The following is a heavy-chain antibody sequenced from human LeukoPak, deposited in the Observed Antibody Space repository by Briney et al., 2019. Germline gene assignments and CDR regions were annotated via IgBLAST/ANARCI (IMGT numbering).Heavy chain of an antibody. CDR1: GYTFTSYD. CDR2: MNPNSGNT. V-gene: IGHV1-8*01. CDR3: ARGLFSLYYYDSSGYSDFDY. Sequence: GASVKVSCKASGYTFTSYDINWVRQATGQGLEWMGWMNPNSGNTSYAQKFQGRVTMTRNTSISTAYMELSSLRSEDTAVYYCARGLFSLYYYDSSGYSDFDYWGQGTLVTVSS. J-gene: IGHJ4*02. D-gene: IGHD3-22*01.